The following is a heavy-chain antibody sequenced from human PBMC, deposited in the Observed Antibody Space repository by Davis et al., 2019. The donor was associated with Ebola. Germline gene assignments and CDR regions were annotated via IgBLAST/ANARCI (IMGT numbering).Heavy chain of an antibody. J-gene: IGHJ6*02. D-gene: IGHD2-15*01. Sequence: LSLTCAASGFTFSSYGMHWVRQAPGKGLEWVAVIWYDGSNKYYADSVKGRFTISRDNAKNSLYLQMNSLRAEDTAVYYCARDLVVVVAATSGYYYGMDVWGQGTTVTVSS. CDR1: GFTFSSYG. V-gene: IGHV3-33*01. CDR3: ARDLVVVVAATSGYYYGMDV. CDR2: IWYDGSNK.